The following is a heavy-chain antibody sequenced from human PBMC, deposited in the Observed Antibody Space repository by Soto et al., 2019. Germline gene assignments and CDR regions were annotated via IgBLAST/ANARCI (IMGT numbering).Heavy chain of an antibody. D-gene: IGHD2-15*01. CDR1: GGTFSSYA. CDR2: IIPIFGTA. Sequence: SVKVSCKASGGTFSSYAISWVRQAPGQGLEWMGGIIPIFGTANYAQKFQGRVTITADESTSTAYMELSSLRSEDTAVYYCARGQGYCSGGSCYSGDYYYGMDVWGQGTTVTVSS. V-gene: IGHV1-69*13. J-gene: IGHJ6*02. CDR3: ARGQGYCSGGSCYSGDYYYGMDV.